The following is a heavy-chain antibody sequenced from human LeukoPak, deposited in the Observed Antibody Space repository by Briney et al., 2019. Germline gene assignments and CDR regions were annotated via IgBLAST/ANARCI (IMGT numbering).Heavy chain of an antibody. Sequence: QAGGSLGLSCAASGFTVSSNYMSWVRQAPGKGLEWVSIIYSDGSTYYADSVKGRFTIPRDTSKNTLYLQMNSLRAEDTAVYYCAREFRSGSYYDYWGQGTLVTVAS. CDR1: GFTVSSNY. J-gene: IGHJ4*02. V-gene: IGHV3-66*01. CDR2: IYSDGST. CDR3: AREFRSGSYYDY. D-gene: IGHD1-26*01.